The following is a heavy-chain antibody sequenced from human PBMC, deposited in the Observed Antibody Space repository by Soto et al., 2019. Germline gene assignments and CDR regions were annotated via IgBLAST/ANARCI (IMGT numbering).Heavy chain of an antibody. Sequence: KSGPTLVNPTQTLTLTCTFSGFSLSTRAVGVGWIRQPPGKALEWLALIYWNDDQRYSPSLKNRLTITKDTSKNHVVLTMTNMDPADTATYYCAHRQDLGAFDIWGQGTMVTVS. CDR2: IYWNDDQ. CDR3: AHRQDLGAFDI. J-gene: IGHJ3*02. CDR1: GFSLSTRAVG. D-gene: IGHD7-27*01. V-gene: IGHV2-5*01.